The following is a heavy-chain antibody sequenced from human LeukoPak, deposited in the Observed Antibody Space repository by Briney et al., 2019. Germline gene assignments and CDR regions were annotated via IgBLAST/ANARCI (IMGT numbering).Heavy chain of an antibody. Sequence: GGSLRLSCAGSGFTFSSYWMHWVRQAPGKGLVWVSRINTDGSSTSYADSVKGRFTISRDNAKNTLYLQMNSLRAEDTAVYYCARVRYGSGRHPDYYYYYMDVWGKETTVTVSS. CDR2: INTDGSST. D-gene: IGHD3-10*01. CDR1: GFTFSSYW. V-gene: IGHV3-74*01. CDR3: ARVRYGSGRHPDYYYYYMDV. J-gene: IGHJ6*03.